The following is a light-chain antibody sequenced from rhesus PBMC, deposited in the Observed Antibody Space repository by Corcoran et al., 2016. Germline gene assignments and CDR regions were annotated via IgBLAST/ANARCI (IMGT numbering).Light chain of an antibody. CDR3: QHYYSTPQT. CDR1: QGITND. J-gene: IGKJ1*01. Sequence: DIQMTQSPSSLSASVGDRVTITCRASQGITNDLAWYQQKPGELPKLLIYGASSLQSGFPSRFSGSGSGTDFTLTISSLQSEDFATYYCQHYYSTPQTFGQETKVEIK. V-gene: IGKV1-33*02. CDR2: GAS.